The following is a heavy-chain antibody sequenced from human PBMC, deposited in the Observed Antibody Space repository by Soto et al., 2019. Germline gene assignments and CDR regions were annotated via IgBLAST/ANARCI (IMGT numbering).Heavy chain of an antibody. Sequence: ASVKVSCKASGYTFTSYGISWVRQAPGQGLEWMGWISAYNGNTNYAQKLQGRVTMTTDTSTSTAYMELRSLRSDDTAVYYCARDRSVEGLYCSGGSCYSGLGWFDPWGQGTLVTVSS. J-gene: IGHJ5*02. V-gene: IGHV1-18*01. CDR1: GYTFTSYG. D-gene: IGHD2-15*01. CDR2: ISAYNGNT. CDR3: ARDRSVEGLYCSGGSCYSGLGWFDP.